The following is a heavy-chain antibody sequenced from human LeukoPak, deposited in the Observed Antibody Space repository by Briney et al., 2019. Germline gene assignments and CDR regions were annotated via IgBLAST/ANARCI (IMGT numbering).Heavy chain of an antibody. J-gene: IGHJ4*02. Sequence: ASVKVSCKASGYTFTGYYMHWVRQAPGQGLEWMGWINPNSGGTNYARKFQGRVTMTRDTSISTAYMELSRLRSDDTAVYYCARLNYDSSGSYFDYWGQGTLVTVSS. CDR2: INPNSGGT. V-gene: IGHV1-2*02. CDR1: GYTFTGYY. CDR3: ARLNYDSSGSYFDY. D-gene: IGHD3-22*01.